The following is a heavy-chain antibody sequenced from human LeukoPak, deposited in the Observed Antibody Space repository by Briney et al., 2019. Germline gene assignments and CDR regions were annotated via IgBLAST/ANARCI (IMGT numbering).Heavy chain of an antibody. V-gene: IGHV4-39*01. CDR3: ARGSDFWSGYHLRYWFDP. CDR1: GGSISSSTYY. CDR2: IYYSGST. D-gene: IGHD3-3*01. Sequence: SETLSLTCTVSGGSISSSTYYWGWIRQPPGKGLAWIGSIYYSGSTYYNPSLKSRVTISVDTSKNQFSLKLSSVTAADTGVYYCARGSDFWSGYHLRYWFDPWGQGTLVTVSS. J-gene: IGHJ5*02.